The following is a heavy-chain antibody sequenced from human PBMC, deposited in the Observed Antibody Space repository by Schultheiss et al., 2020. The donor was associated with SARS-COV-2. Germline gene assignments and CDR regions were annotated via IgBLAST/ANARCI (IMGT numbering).Heavy chain of an antibody. CDR2: ISAYNGKT. D-gene: IGHD1-1*01. V-gene: IGHV1-18*01. CDR3: ARDSNRTGTGRN. J-gene: IGHJ4*02. Sequence: ASVKVSCKASGYSFTSFGISWVRQALGQGLEWLGWISAYNGKTNYGQKLQGRVIMTTDTSTSTAYLGLRSLRSDDTAGYYCARDSNRTGTGRNWGQGTLVTVS. CDR1: GYSFTSFG.